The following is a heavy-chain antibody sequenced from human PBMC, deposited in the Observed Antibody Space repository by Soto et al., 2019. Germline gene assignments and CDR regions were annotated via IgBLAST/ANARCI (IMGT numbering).Heavy chain of an antibody. J-gene: IGHJ4*02. D-gene: IGHD3-10*01. CDR3: ARDPGSGSYYSELGHY. CDR2: ISYDGSNK. Sequence: GGSLRLSCAASGFTFSSYAMHWVRQAPGKGLEWVAVISYDGSNKYYADSVKGRFTISRDNSKNTLYLQMNSLRAEDTAVYYCARDPGSGSYYSELGHYWGQGTLVTVSS. V-gene: IGHV3-30-3*01. CDR1: GFTFSSYA.